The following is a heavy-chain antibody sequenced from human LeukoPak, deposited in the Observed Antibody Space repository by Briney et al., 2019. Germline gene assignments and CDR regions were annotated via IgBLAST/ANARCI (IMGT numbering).Heavy chain of an antibody. V-gene: IGHV3-30*02. Sequence: PGGSLRLSCAASGFTFSSYGMQWVRQPPGKGLEWVTFIRYDGSNKYYADSVKGRFTFSRDNSKNTLYLQMNSLRAEDTAVYYCVKAGGSGWDPFDYWGQGTLVTVSS. CDR1: GFTFSSYG. J-gene: IGHJ4*02. CDR3: VKAGGSGWDPFDY. CDR2: IRYDGSNK. D-gene: IGHD6-19*01.